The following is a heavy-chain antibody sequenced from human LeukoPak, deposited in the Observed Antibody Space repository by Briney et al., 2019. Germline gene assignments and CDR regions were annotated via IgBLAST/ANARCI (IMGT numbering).Heavy chain of an antibody. CDR3: AKDLTSGDGKWEFDS. Sequence: QAGGSLRLSCAASGFTFSNFAMAWVRQSPGKGLEWVSGIYAGGGSKYYADSVRGRFTISRDNARDMVFLQMNSLRGDDTAVYFCAKDLTSGDGKWEFDSWGQGTLVTVA. D-gene: IGHD3-9*01. CDR1: GFTFSNFA. J-gene: IGHJ5*01. CDR2: IYAGGGSK. V-gene: IGHV3-23*01.